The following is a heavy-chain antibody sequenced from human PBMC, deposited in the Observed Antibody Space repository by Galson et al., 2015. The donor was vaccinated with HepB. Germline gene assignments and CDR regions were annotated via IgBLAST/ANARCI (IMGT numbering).Heavy chain of an antibody. D-gene: IGHD4-17*01. J-gene: IGHJ4*02. CDR1: GFTFSSYS. CDR3: ARAQYGDYYDY. Sequence: SLRLSCAASGFTFSSYSMNWVRQAPGKGLEWVSYISSSSSTIYYADSVKGRFTISRDNAKNSLYLQMNSLRAEDTAVYYCARAQYGDYYDYWGQGTLVTVSS. CDR2: ISSSSSTI. V-gene: IGHV3-48*01.